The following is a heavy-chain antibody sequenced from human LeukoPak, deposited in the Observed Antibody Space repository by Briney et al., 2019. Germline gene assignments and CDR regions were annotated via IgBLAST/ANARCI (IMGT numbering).Heavy chain of an antibody. J-gene: IGHJ4*02. CDR1: GGSISSGDYY. V-gene: IGHV4-30-4*08. D-gene: IGHD2-2*02. CDR3: AREDGSTSCYTL. Sequence: SETLSLTCTVSGGSISSGDYYWSWIRQPPGKGLEWIGYIYYSGSTYYNPSLKSRVTISVDTSKNQFSLKLSSVTAADTAVYYCAREDGSTSCYTLWVQGTLVTVSS. CDR2: IYYSGST.